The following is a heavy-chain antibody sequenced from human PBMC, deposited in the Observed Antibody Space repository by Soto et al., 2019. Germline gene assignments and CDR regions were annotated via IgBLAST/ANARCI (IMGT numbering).Heavy chain of an antibody. Sequence: PGESLKISCKGSGYSFTTYWIAWVRQMPGKGLEWMGIIYPGDSDTRYSPSFQGQVTISADKSISTAYLQWSSLKASDTAIYYCARCSSTSCYAVYWGQGTLVTVSS. CDR3: ARCSSTSCYAVY. D-gene: IGHD2-2*01. V-gene: IGHV5-51*01. J-gene: IGHJ4*01. CDR2: IYPGDSDT. CDR1: GYSFTTYW.